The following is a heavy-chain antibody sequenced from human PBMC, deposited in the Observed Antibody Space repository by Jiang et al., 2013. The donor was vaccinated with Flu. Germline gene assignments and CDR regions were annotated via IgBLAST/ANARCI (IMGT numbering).Heavy chain of an antibody. CDR1: GGSISSYY. CDR3: ARIRDGYNYFFDY. CDR2: IYYSGST. J-gene: IGHJ4*02. Sequence: GSGLVKPSETLSLTCTVSGGSISSYYWSWIRQPPGKGLEWIGYIYYSGSTNYNPSLKSRVTISVDTSKNQFSLKLSSVTAADTAVYYCARIRDGYNYFFDYWGQGTLVTVSS. V-gene: IGHV4-59*08. D-gene: IGHD5-24*01.